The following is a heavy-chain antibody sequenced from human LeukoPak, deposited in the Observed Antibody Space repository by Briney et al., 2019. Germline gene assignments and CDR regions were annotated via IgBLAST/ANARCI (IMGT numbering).Heavy chain of an antibody. CDR1: GYSFTDYY. Sequence: ASVKVSCKASGYSFTDYYIHWVRQAPGQGLEWMGWINPNSGGTNYAQKFQGRVTMTRDTSISTAHMELSRLRSDDTAVYYCARVTYNWNHEYYYYMDVWGKGTTVTVSS. J-gene: IGHJ6*03. V-gene: IGHV1-2*02. CDR2: INPNSGGT. D-gene: IGHD1-1*01. CDR3: ARVTYNWNHEYYYYMDV.